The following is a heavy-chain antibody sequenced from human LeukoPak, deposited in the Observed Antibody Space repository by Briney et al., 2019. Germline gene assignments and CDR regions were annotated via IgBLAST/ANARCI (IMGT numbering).Heavy chain of an antibody. CDR1: GFTFSSYS. V-gene: IGHV3-21*01. CDR2: ISTSSSYV. Sequence: GGSLRLSCTASGFTFSSYSMNWVRQAPGKGLEWVSSISTSSSYVYYADSVKGRFTISRDNARNSLYLQMNTLRAEDTAVYSCARGADGVSSNSRGWFDPWGQGTLVTVSS. J-gene: IGHJ5*02. CDR3: ARGADGVSSNSRGWFDP. D-gene: IGHD2-15*01.